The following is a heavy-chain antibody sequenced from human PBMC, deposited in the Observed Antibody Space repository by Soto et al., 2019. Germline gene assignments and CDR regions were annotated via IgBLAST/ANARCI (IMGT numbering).Heavy chain of an antibody. D-gene: IGHD3-22*01. V-gene: IGHV3-30*18. J-gene: IGHJ4*02. CDR3: AKDGYYDSSGYYYGSFDY. CDR1: GFTFSSYG. Sequence: GGSLRLSCAASGFTFSSYGMHWVRQAPGKGLERVAVISYDGSNKYYADSVKGRFTISRDNSKNTLYLQMNSLRAEDTALYYCAKDGYYDSSGYYYGSFDYWGQGT. CDR2: ISYDGSNK.